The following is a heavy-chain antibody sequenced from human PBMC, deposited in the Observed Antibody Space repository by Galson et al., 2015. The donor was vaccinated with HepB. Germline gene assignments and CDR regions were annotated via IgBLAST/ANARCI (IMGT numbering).Heavy chain of an antibody. Sequence: SLRLSCAASRFIFSNYGMHWVRQAPGKGLEWVAAITYDGSDKYYADSVKGRFTVSRDNSNNTLYLEMNSLRAEDTALYYCKNGKPPSIMRTSTGDFDFWGQGTLVTVSA. V-gene: IGHV3-30*18. D-gene: IGHD1-26*01. J-gene: IGHJ4*02. CDR3: KNGKPPSIMRTSTGDFDF. CDR2: ITYDGSDK. CDR1: RFIFSNYG.